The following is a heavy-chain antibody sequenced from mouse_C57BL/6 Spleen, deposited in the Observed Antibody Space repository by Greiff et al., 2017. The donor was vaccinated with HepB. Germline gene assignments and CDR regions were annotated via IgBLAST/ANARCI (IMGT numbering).Heavy chain of an antibody. CDR2: IYPGDGDT. D-gene: IGHD4-1*01. CDR3: AREGLTGTRDY. Sequence: QVQLQQSGPELVKPGASVKISCKASGYAFSSSWLNWVKQRPGTGLEWIGRIYPGDGDTNYNGKFKGKATLTADKSSSTAYRQLSSLTSEDSAVYFCAREGLTGTRDYWGQGTTLTVSS. CDR1: GYAFSSSW. J-gene: IGHJ2*01. V-gene: IGHV1-82*01.